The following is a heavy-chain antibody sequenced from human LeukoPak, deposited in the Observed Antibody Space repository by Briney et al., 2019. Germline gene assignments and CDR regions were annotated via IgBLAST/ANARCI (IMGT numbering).Heavy chain of an antibody. CDR1: GGSLSSYY. Sequence: SGTLSLTCTGSGGSLSSYYWSWLRQPAGKGLEGIGRIYTSGRTNYNPSLKSRVTMSVDTCKNQFSLKPSSVPAADTAVYYCARSPASRYHYYDYMDVWGKGTTVTISS. J-gene: IGHJ6*03. D-gene: IGHD2-2*01. CDR3: ARSPASRYHYYDYMDV. CDR2: IYTSGRT. V-gene: IGHV4-4*07.